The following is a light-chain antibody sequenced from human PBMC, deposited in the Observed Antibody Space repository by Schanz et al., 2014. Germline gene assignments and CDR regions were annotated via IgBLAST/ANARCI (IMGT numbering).Light chain of an antibody. CDR3: LLSYSGARV. V-gene: IGLV7-46*01. CDR1: TGAVTSGHY. CDR2: DTN. J-gene: IGLJ3*02. Sequence: QTVVTQEPSLTVSPGGTVTLTCGSSTGAVTSGHYPYWFQQMPGQAPRTLIYDTNNRHSWTPARFSGSLLGGKAALTLSGAQPEDEADYYCLLSYSGARVFGGGTKLTVL.